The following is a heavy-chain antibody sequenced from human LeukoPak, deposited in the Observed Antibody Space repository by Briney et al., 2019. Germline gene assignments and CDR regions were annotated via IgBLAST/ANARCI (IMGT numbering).Heavy chain of an antibody. Sequence: ASVKVSCKASGYTFTSYYMHWVRQAPGQGLEWMGIINPSGGSTSYAQKFQGRVTMTRDTSTSTVYMELSSLRSEDTAVYYCARDPGSGKVALDAFDIWSQGTMVTVSS. CDR3: ARDPGSGKVALDAFDI. J-gene: IGHJ3*02. CDR2: INPSGGST. V-gene: IGHV1-46*03. D-gene: IGHD7-27*01. CDR1: GYTFTSYY.